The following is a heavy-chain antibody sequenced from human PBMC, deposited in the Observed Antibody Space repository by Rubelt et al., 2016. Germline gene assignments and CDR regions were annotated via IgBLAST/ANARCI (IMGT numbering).Heavy chain of an antibody. Sequence: VQLVESGGGVVQPGGSLRLSCAASGFTFTSHGMHWVRQAPGKGLEWVAVISYDGSNKYYADSVKGRFTISRDNSKNTLYLQMNSLRAEDTAIYYCARWSGTYYDHWGQGTLVTVSS. CDR2: ISYDGSNK. D-gene: IGHD3-3*01. J-gene: IGHJ4*02. CDR3: ARWSGTYYDH. V-gene: IGHV3-33*05. CDR1: GFTFTSHG.